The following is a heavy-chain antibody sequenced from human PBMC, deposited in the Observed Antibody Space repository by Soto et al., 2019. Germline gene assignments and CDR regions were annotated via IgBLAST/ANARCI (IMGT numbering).Heavy chain of an antibody. V-gene: IGHV4-59*01. J-gene: IGHJ6*01. CDR1: GGYIRGYG. CDR3: AFNVEDYLGVDV. CDR2: LYNTGST. D-gene: IGHD2-15*01. Sequence: ETLCLTWTVSGGYIRGYGGRCIRKSQGKGLEWIGYLYNTGSTIYNPSLKSRVTISVDTSKNQFSLKMNSVTAADTAVYYCAFNVEDYLGVDV.